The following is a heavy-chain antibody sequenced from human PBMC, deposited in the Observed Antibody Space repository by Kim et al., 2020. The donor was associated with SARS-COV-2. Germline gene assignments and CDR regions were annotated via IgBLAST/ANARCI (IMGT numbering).Heavy chain of an antibody. Sequence: SETLSLTCAVYGGSFSGYYWTWIRQPPGKGLEWIGDIDHSGSANYHPSLNSRVTISADTSNNQFSLKMNSVTAADTAIYYCARYDFWSRGTLVTVSS. V-gene: IGHV4-34*01. CDR1: GGSFSGYY. CDR2: IDHSGSA. J-gene: IGHJ4*02. CDR3: ARYDF. D-gene: IGHD3-3*01.